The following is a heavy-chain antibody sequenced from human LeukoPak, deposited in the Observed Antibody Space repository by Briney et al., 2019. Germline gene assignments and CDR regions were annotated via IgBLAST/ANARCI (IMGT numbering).Heavy chain of an antibody. CDR1: GYTFTSYG. CDR2: ISGYNGNT. CDR3: ARSSHRDGDTFDY. J-gene: IGHJ4*02. V-gene: IGHV1-18*01. D-gene: IGHD3-10*01. Sequence: ASVKVSCKTSGYTFTSYGISWVRQAPGQGLEWMGWISGYNGNTNYAQKLQGRVTMTTDPSTATAYMELRSLRSDDTAVYYCARSSHRDGDTFDYWGQGTLVTVSS.